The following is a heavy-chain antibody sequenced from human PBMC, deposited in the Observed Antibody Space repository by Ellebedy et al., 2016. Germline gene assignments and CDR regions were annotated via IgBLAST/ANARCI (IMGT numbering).Heavy chain of an antibody. CDR2: ISGSGGST. V-gene: IGHV3-23*01. J-gene: IGHJ4*02. CDR3: AKATWIAMAAGFDF. D-gene: IGHD6-19*01. Sequence: GESLKISCAASRFAFGSYWMHWVRQAPGKGLEWVSAISGSGGSTYYADSVKGRFTISSDNSKNTLFLQMNSLRAEDTAIYYCAKATWIAMAAGFDFWGQGTLVAVSS. CDR1: RFAFGSYW.